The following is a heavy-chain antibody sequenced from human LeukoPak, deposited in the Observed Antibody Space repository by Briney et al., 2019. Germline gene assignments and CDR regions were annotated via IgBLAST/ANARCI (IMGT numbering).Heavy chain of an antibody. J-gene: IGHJ4*02. CDR1: GFTFSSDS. D-gene: IGHD2-21*01. V-gene: IGHV3-48*01. Sequence: GGSLRLSYAASGFTFSSDSMNWVRQAPGKGLGWVSYISSSSSTIYYADSVKGRFTISRDNAKNSLYLQMNSLRAEDTAVYYCARSLIIVSSRESYYFDYWGQGTLVTVSS. CDR2: ISSSSSTI. CDR3: ARSLIIVSSRESYYFDY.